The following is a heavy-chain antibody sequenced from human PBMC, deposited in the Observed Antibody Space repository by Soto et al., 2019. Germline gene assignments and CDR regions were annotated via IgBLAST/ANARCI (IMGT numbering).Heavy chain of an antibody. CDR1: GFALSSYW. D-gene: IGHD6-19*01. J-gene: IGHJ4*02. CDR2: IQSDGSST. CDR3: AREKAVAGTTFDY. Sequence: EVQLVESGGGSVQPGGSLRLSCAVSGFALSSYWMHWIRQTPGKGLVWVSRIQSDGSSTNYADSVKSRFTISRDNAKNTLYLQMDSLRVEDTAMYYCAREKAVAGTTFDYWGQGTLVTVSS. V-gene: IGHV3-74*01.